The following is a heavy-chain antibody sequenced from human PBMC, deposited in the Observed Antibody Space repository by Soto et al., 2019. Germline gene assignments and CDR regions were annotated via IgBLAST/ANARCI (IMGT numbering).Heavy chain of an antibody. Sequence: SETLSLTCTVSGGSISSGGYYWSWIRQHPGKGLEWIGYIYYSGSTYYNPSLKSRVTISVDTSKNQFSLKLSSVTAADTAVYYCARGGIVLVPAASDGMDVWGQGTTVTVSS. CDR1: GGSISSGGYY. CDR3: ARGGIVLVPAASDGMDV. CDR2: IYYSGST. J-gene: IGHJ6*02. D-gene: IGHD2-2*01. V-gene: IGHV4-31*03.